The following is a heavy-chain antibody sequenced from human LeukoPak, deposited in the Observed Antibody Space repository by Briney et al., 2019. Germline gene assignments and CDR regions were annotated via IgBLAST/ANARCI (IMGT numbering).Heavy chain of an antibody. D-gene: IGHD5-18*01. Sequence: PGGSLRLSCAASGFTFSSYAMSWVRQAPGKGLEWVSAISGSGGSTYYADSVKGRFTISRDNSKNTLYLQMNSLRPEDTAVYYCAKAKKSYQGIQLWSFFNYWGQGTLVTVSS. CDR1: GFTFSSYA. CDR3: AKAKKSYQGIQLWSFFNY. V-gene: IGHV3-23*01. CDR2: ISGSGGST. J-gene: IGHJ4*02.